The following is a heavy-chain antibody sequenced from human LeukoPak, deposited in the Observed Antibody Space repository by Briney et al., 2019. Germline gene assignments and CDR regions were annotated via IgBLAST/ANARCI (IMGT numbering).Heavy chain of an antibody. CDR3: AKKPNSSSWYYFDY. CDR2: ISGHRGNT. D-gene: IGHD6-13*01. J-gene: IGHJ4*02. CDR1: GFTFSSCA. V-gene: IGHV3-23*01. Sequence: PGGSLRLSCAASGFTFSSCAMTWVRQAPGKGLEWVSAISGHRGNTYYADSVKGRFTISRDNSKNTLYLQMNSLRAEDTAVYYCAKKPNSSSWYYFDYWGQGTLVTVSS.